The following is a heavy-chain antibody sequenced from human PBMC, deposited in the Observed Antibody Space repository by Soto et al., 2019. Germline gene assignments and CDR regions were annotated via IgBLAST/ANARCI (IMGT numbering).Heavy chain of an antibody. CDR2: IYPGDSDT. CDR3: AASIFYYGMDV. V-gene: IGHV5-51*01. J-gene: IGHJ6*02. CDR1: GYTFTNYW. Sequence: PGESLKISCKGSGYTFTNYWIGWVRQMPVKGLEWMGIIYPGDSDTTYNPSFQGQVTISADKSITTTYLQWSSLKASDTAIYYCAASIFYYGMDVWGQGTTVTVS.